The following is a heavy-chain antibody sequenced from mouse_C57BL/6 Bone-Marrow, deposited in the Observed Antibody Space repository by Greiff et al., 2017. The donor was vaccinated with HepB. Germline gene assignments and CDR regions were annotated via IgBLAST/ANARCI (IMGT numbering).Heavy chain of an antibody. J-gene: IGHJ2*01. CDR2: IHPNSGST. Sequence: VQLQQPGAELVKPGASVKLSCKASGYTFTSYWMHWVKQRPGQGLEWIGMIHPNSGSTNYNEKFKSKATLTVDKSSSTAYMQLSSLTSEDSAVYYCARLDDGYYVLDYWGQGTTLTVSS. CDR3: ARLDDGYYVLDY. CDR1: GYTFTSYW. D-gene: IGHD2-3*01. V-gene: IGHV1-64*01.